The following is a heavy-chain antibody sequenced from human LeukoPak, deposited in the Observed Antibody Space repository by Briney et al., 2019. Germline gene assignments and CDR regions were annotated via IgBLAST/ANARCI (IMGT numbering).Heavy chain of an antibody. Sequence: GGSLRLSCAASGFTFSDYYMTWIRQAPGRGLEWISYISSSGSTIYYADSVKGRFTISRDNAKNSLYLQMNSLRAEDTAVYYCARGEYSSGWYLYFQHWGQGTLVTVSS. V-gene: IGHV3-11*04. J-gene: IGHJ1*01. CDR3: ARGEYSSGWYLYFQH. CDR1: GFTFSDYY. D-gene: IGHD6-19*01. CDR2: ISSSGSTI.